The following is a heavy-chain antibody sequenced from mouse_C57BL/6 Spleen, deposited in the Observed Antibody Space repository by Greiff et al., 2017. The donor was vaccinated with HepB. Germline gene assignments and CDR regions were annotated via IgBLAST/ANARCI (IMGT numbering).Heavy chain of an antibody. CDR2: IDPEDGDT. CDR3: TTYDGNYETWFAY. CDR1: GFNFNDYY. D-gene: IGHD2-1*01. V-gene: IGHV14-1*01. J-gene: IGHJ3*01. Sequence: VQLQQSGAELVRPGASVKLSCTASGFNFNDYYMHWVKQRPEQGLEWIGRIDPEDGDTEYAPKFQGKATMTADTSSTTAYLQLSSLTSEDTAVYYCTTYDGNYETWFAYWGQGTLVTVSA.